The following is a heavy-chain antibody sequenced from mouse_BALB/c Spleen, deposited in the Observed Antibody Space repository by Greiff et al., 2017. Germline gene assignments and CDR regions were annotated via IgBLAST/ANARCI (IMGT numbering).Heavy chain of an antibody. V-gene: IGHV5-9-4*01. CDR1: GFTFSSYA. Sequence: EVQGVESGGGLVKPGGSLKLSCAASGFTFSSYAMSWVRQSPEKRLEWVAEISSGGSYTYYPDTVTGRFTISRDNAKNNLYLGMSSLRSEDTAMYYCARRATGGFAYWGQGTLVTVSA. CDR3: ARRATGGFAY. D-gene: IGHD3-1*01. J-gene: IGHJ3*01. CDR2: ISSGGSYT.